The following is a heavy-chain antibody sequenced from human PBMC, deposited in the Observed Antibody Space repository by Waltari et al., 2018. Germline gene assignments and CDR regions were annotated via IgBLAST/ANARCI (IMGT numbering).Heavy chain of an antibody. CDR1: GYSFTDYY. CDR2: SNPDRGVT. V-gene: IGHV1-2*02. Sequence: QVQLVQSGAEVKKPGASVRVSCKPSGYSFTDYYMHWVRQTPGQGLEWRGTSNPDRGVTKNAQKLQGRVAMTRDTSITTAYMERRSRRSDDTAVYYCAYRLGDCTNRVGYPPQGFDYWGQGTLVFVSS. CDR3: AYRLGDCTNRVGYPPQGFDY. J-gene: IGHJ4*02. D-gene: IGHD2-8*01.